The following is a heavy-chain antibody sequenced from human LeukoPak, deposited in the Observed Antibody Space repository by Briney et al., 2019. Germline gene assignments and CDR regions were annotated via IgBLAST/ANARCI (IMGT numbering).Heavy chain of an antibody. V-gene: IGHV4-34*01. CDR1: GVSFSGYY. J-gene: IGHJ4*02. CDR2: INHSGST. D-gene: IGHD3-22*01. Sequence: SETLSLTCAVYGVSFSGYYWSWIRQPPGKGLEWIGEINHSGSTNYNPSLKSRVTISVDTSKNQFSLKLSSVTAADTAVYYCARGDPWYYYDSSGYNYWGQGTLVTVSS. CDR3: ARGDPWYYYDSSGYNY.